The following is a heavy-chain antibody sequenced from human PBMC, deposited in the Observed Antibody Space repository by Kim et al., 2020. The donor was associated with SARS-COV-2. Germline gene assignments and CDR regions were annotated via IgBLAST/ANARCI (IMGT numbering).Heavy chain of an antibody. D-gene: IGHD6-19*01. J-gene: IGHJ3*02. V-gene: IGHV3-23*01. CDR3: AKVGVLVAGFLGSAFDI. CDR2: ISGSGGST. CDR1: GFTFSSYA. Sequence: GGSLRLSCAASGFTFSSYAMSWVRQAPGKGLEWVSAISGSGGSTYYADSVKGRFTISRDNSKNTLYLQMNSLRAEDTAVYYCAKVGVLVAGFLGSAFDIWGQGTMVTVSS.